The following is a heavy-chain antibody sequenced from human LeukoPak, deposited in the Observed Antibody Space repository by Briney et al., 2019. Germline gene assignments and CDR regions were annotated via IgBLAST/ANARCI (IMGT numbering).Heavy chain of an antibody. J-gene: IGHJ4*02. CDR2: ISYSGST. V-gene: IGHV4-39*07. CDR3: ARDPRYCTNGVCYSPGFTY. CDR1: GGSISSSSYF. Sequence: PSETLSLTCTVSGGSISSSSYFWGWIRQPPGQGLEWIGSISYSGSTYHNPSLKSRVTISVDTSKNQFSLKLSSVTAADAAVYYCARDPRYCTNGVCYSPGFTYWGQGTLVTVSS. D-gene: IGHD2-8*01.